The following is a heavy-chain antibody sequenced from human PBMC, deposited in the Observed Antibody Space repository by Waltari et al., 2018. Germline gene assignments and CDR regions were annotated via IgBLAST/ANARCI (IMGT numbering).Heavy chain of an antibody. D-gene: IGHD3-10*01. CDR1: GFSLTGYW. V-gene: IGHV3-7*01. Sequence: EVQLVESGGGLVQPGGSLRLSCAASGFSLTGYWMSWVRQAPGKGLEWVANIKQDGSETNYVDSVKGRCTISRDNAKNSLYLQMNSLRAEDTAVYYCARGRITIGPWGQGSLVTVSS. J-gene: IGHJ4*02. CDR2: IKQDGSET. CDR3: ARGRITIGP.